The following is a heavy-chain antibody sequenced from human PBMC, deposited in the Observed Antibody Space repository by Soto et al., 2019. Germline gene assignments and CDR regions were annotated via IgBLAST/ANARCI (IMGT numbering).Heavy chain of an antibody. J-gene: IGHJ6*02. CDR1: GGSISSGGYY. CDR3: PRGDLKPPANGMGV. D-gene: IGHD3-10*01. Sequence: QVQLQESGPGLVKPSQTLSLTCTVSGGSISSGGYYWSWIRQHPGKGLEWIGYIYYSGSTYYNPSLKSRVTISVDTSKDQFSLKVSAVAAADTAVYYWPRGDLKPPANGMGVWGPGTTVTVSS. V-gene: IGHV4-31*03. CDR2: IYYSGST.